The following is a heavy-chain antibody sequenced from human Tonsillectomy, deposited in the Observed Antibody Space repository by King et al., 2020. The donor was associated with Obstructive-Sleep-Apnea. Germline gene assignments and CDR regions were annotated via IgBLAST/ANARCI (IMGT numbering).Heavy chain of an antibody. D-gene: IGHD3-10*01. CDR1: GYTFTSYY. CDR2: INPSGGST. CDR3: ARLLQMGSGSYYNALWVLCYI. V-gene: IGHV1-46*01. J-gene: IGHJ3*02. Sequence: VQLVESGAEVKKPGASVKVSCKASGYTFTSYYMHWVRQAPGQGLEWMGIINPSGGSTSYAQKFQGRVTMTRDTSTSTVYMELSSLRSEDTAVYYCARLLQMGSGSYYNALWVLCYISGQGTMVTVSS.